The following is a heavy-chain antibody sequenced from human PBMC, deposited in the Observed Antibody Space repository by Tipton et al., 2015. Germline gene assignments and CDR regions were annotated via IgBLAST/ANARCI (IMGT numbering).Heavy chain of an antibody. CDR2: IYYSGNT. Sequence: TLSLTCTVSGGSISSGKYYWSWIRQHPGKGLEWLGYIYYSGNTYYNPSLKSRVTISVDTSKSQFSLKLTSVTAADTAVYYCARVKVATMLYYFDYWGQGTLVTVSS. V-gene: IGHV4-31*03. D-gene: IGHD5-12*01. CDR3: ARVKVATMLYYFDY. CDR1: GGSISSGKYY. J-gene: IGHJ4*02.